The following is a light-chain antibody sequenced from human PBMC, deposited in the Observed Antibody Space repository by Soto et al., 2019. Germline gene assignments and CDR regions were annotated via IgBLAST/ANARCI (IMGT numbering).Light chain of an antibody. V-gene: IGKV1-6*02. J-gene: IGKJ1*01. CDR1: QDIRNE. CDR3: QQYYSFPWT. CDR2: AAS. Sequence: IQMTQSPSSLSASVGDRVTITCRASQDIRNELGWYQQKPGKAPELLIYAASTLQSGVPSRFSGSGSGTDFTLTISCLQSEDFATYYCQQYYSFPWTFGQGTKVDIK.